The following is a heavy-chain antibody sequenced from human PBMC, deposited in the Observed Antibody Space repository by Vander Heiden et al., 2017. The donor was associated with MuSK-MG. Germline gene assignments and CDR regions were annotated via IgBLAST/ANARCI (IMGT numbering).Heavy chain of an antibody. Sequence: EVQLLESGGALVQPGGSLRLSCAASGFTFSSYAMSWVRQAPEKGLEWVSTISSSGGSTYYADSVKGRFTISRDNSKNTLYLQMNSLRAEDTAVYYCAKDLDYGDYGDWFDPWGQGTLVTVS. J-gene: IGHJ5*02. CDR3: AKDLDYGDYGDWFDP. D-gene: IGHD4-17*01. CDR2: ISSSGGST. CDR1: GFTFSSYA. V-gene: IGHV3-23*01.